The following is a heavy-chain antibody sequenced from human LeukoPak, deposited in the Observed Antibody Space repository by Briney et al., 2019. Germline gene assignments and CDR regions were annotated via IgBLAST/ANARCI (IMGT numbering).Heavy chain of an antibody. Sequence: GESRRLSCAASGFTFSSYSMNWVRQAPGKGLEWDSSISSSSSYIYYADSVKGRFPISRDNAKNSLYLQMNSLRAEDTAVYYCAREGGSPNWFDPWGQGTLVTVSS. V-gene: IGHV3-21*01. CDR2: ISSSSSYI. D-gene: IGHD2-15*01. J-gene: IGHJ5*02. CDR3: AREGGSPNWFDP. CDR1: GFTFSSYS.